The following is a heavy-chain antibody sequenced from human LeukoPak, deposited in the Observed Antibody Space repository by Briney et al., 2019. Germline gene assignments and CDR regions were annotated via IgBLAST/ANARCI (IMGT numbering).Heavy chain of an antibody. J-gene: IGHJ4*02. CDR3: ARASSSYYDFWSGYSLGFDY. V-gene: IGHV3-23*01. D-gene: IGHD3-3*01. CDR2: ISGGGGST. CDR1: GFTFSSYA. Sequence: GGSLRLSCAASGFTFSSYAMNWVRQAPGKGLEWVSAISGGGGSTYYADSVKGRFTISRDNSKNTLYLQMNSLRAEDTAVYYCARASSSYYDFWSGYSLGFDYWGQGTLVTVSS.